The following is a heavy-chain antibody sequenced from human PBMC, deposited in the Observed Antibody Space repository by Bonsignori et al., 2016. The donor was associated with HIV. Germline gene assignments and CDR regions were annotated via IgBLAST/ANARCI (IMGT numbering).Heavy chain of an antibody. CDR1: GGSFSGYY. CDR2: INHSGST. Sequence: SETLSLTCAVYGGSFSGYYWSWIRQPPGKGLEWIGEINHSGSTNYNPSLKSRVTISVDTSKNQFSLKLSSVTAADTAVYYCARGARGSSWYRYWGQGTLVTVSS. CDR3: ARGARGSSWYRY. V-gene: IGHV4-34*01. D-gene: IGHD6-13*01. J-gene: IGHJ4*02.